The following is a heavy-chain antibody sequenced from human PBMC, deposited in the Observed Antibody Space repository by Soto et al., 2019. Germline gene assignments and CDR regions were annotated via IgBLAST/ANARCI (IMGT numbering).Heavy chain of an antibody. J-gene: IGHJ6*02. D-gene: IGHD2-21*02. CDR1: GGTFSSYT. V-gene: IGHV1-3*04. CDR2: INIGSGNT. CDR3: ARDGGDCGYRLIYYYYIGMDV. Sequence: ASVKVSCKASGGTFSSYTISWVQQAPGQGLEWMGWINIGSGNTEYSQKFQDRITITRDTSASTVYMDLSSLRSEDTAVYYCARDGGDCGYRLIYYYYIGMDVWGQGTTVTVSS.